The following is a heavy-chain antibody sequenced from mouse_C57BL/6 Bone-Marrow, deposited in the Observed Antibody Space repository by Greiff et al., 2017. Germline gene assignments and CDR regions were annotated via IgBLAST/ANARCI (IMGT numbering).Heavy chain of an antibody. CDR1: GYTFTSYG. Sequence: VMLVESGAELARPGASVKLSCKASGYTFTSYGISWVKQRTGQGLEWIGEIYPRSGNTYYTGKFKGKATLTADKSSSTAYMQLSSLTSEDSAVYFCSRDLTGRFAYWGQGTLVTVAA. V-gene: IGHV1-81*01. J-gene: IGHJ3*01. CDR2: IYPRSGNT. CDR3: SRDLTGRFAY. D-gene: IGHD4-1*01.